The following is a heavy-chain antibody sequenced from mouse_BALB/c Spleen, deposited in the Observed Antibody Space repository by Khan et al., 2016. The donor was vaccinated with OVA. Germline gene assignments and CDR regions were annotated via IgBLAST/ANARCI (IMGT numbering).Heavy chain of an antibody. D-gene: IGHD2-4*01. V-gene: IGHV14-3*02. J-gene: IGHJ3*01. Sequence: VQLQQSGAELVKPGASVKLSCTTSDFNIKDTYIHWVRQRPEQGLEWIGEIDPANGNTKYDPKFQGKATITVDTSSNTAYLQLSSLTSEDTDVYYGASFDYDVGAWFAYWGQGTLVTVSA. CDR2: IDPANGNT. CDR1: DFNIKDTY. CDR3: ASFDYDVGAWFAY.